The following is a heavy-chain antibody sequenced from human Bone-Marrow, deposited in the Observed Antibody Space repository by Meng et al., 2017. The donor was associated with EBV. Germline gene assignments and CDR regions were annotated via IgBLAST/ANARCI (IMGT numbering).Heavy chain of an antibody. CDR2: LIPMVGAP. D-gene: IGHD3-10*01. Sequence: LQSGAEVRKPGSSVKVSCRTSGGTFRSDAVSWVRQAPGQGLEWMGGLIPMVGAPHYAQKFQGRVTIIADESTSTHSMELNSLRSEDTAMYYCASESGRGFTPDYWGQGTLVTVSS. CDR1: GGTFRSDA. J-gene: IGHJ4*02. V-gene: IGHV1-69*01. CDR3: ASESGRGFTPDY.